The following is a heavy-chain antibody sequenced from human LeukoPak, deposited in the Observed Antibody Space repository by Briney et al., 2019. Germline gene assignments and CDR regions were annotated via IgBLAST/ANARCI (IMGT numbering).Heavy chain of an antibody. CDR2: ISSSGSTI. CDR1: GFTFSSYE. J-gene: IGHJ6*04. CDR3: AELGITMIGGV. Sequence: GGSLRLSCAASGFTFSSYEMNWVRQAPGEGLEWVSYISSSGSTIYYADSVKGRFTISRDNAKNSLYLQMNSLRAEDTAVYYCAELGITMIGGVWGKGTTVTVSS. V-gene: IGHV3-48*03. D-gene: IGHD3-10*02.